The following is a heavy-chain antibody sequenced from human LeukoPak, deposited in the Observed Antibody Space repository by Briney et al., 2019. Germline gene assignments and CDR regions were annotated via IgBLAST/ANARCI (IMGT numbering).Heavy chain of an antibody. V-gene: IGHV4-61*02. CDR1: GGSISSGDYY. D-gene: IGHD5-18*01. CDR2: VSTSGST. CDR3: ASTRPSAPSAGYHYNWFDP. J-gene: IGHJ5*02. Sequence: SETLSLTCTVSGGSISSGDYYWSWIRQPAGKGLEWIGRVSTSGSTNYNPSLKSRVTISLDTSKNQFSLKLSSVTAADTAVYYCASTRPSAPSAGYHYNWFDPWGQGTLVTVSS.